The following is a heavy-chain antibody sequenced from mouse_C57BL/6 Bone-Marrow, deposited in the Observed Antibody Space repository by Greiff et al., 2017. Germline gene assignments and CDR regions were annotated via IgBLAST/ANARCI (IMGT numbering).Heavy chain of an antibody. Sequence: QVQLKQSGAELVKPGASVKISCKASGYAFSSYWMNWVKQRPGKGLEWIGQIYPGDGDTNYNGKFKGKATLTADKSSSTAYMQLSSLTSEDSAVYFCALGDYGSSPPKFAYWGQGTLVTVSA. V-gene: IGHV1-80*01. J-gene: IGHJ3*01. CDR3: ALGDYGSSPPKFAY. CDR1: GYAFSSYW. D-gene: IGHD1-1*01. CDR2: IYPGDGDT.